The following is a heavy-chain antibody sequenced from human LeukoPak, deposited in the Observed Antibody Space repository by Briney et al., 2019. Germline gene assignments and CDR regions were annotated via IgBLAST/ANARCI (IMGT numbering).Heavy chain of an antibody. CDR3: ATGPYDFWSGYHNWFDP. J-gene: IGHJ5*02. Sequence: GGSLRLSXAASGFTFSSYAMSWVRQAPGKGLEWVSAISGSGGSTYYADSVKGRFTISRDNSKNTLYLQMNSLRAEDTAVYYCATGPYDFWSGYHNWFDPWGQGTLVTVSS. CDR2: ISGSGGST. D-gene: IGHD3-3*01. CDR1: GFTFSSYA. V-gene: IGHV3-23*01.